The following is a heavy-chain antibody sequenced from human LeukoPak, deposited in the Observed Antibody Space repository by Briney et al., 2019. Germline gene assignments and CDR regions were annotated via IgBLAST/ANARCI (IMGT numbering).Heavy chain of an antibody. V-gene: IGHV1-18*01. Sequence: ASVKVSCKASGYTFSNYGVTWVRQAPGQGLEWMGWISAYNGNTKYAQKFQGRVTMTTDTSTSTAYMELRSLRSDDTAVYYCAAGYGSGSYSLPFDYWGQGTLVIVSS. CDR1: GYTFSNYG. CDR3: AAGYGSGSYSLPFDY. J-gene: IGHJ4*02. CDR2: ISAYNGNT. D-gene: IGHD3-10*01.